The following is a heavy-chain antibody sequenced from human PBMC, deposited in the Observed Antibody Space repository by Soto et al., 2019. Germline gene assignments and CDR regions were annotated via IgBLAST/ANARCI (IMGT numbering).Heavy chain of an antibody. Sequence: SETLSLTCAVYGGSFSGYYWSWIRQPPGKGLEWIGYINYSGSTNYNPSLKSRVTISVDTSKNQFSLKLSSVTAADTAVYYCARHHDSWGQGTLVTVSS. J-gene: IGHJ4*02. CDR2: INYSGST. CDR1: GGSFSGYY. V-gene: IGHV4-34*01. CDR3: ARHHDS.